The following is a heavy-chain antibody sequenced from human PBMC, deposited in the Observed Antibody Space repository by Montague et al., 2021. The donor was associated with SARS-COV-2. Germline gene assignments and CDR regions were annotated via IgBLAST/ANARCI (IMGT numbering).Heavy chain of an antibody. CDR2: IDWDDDK. J-gene: IGHJ3*02. Sequence: TQSLTCTVSGGSISSYYWSWIRQPPGKALEWLARIDWDDDKYYSTSLKTRLTISKDTSKNQVVLTMTNMDPVDTATYYCAHRPGIAVAGGAFDIWGQGTMVTVSS. CDR3: AHRPGIAVAGGAFDI. CDR1: GGSISSYYW. D-gene: IGHD6-19*01. V-gene: IGHV2-70*12.